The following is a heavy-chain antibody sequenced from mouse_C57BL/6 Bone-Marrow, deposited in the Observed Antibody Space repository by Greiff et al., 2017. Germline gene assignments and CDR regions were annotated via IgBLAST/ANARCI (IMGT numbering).Heavy chain of an antibody. Sequence: EVHLVESGGGLVQPGGSMKLSCAASGFTFSDAWMDWVRQSPEKGLEWVALIRNKANNHATYYAESVQGRFTISRDDSKSSVYLQMNSLRPEDTGIYYCTGCERARLSYWGQENLVTGSA. CDR1: GFTFSDAW. J-gene: IGHJ3*01. D-gene: IGHD3-3*01. V-gene: IGHV6-6*01. CDR3: TGCERARLSY. CDR2: IRNKANNHAT.